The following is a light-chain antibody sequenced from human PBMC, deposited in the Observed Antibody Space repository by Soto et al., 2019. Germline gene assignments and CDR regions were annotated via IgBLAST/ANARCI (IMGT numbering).Light chain of an antibody. J-gene: IGLJ3*02. Sequence: QSVLTQPPSVSEAPRQRVTISCSGSTSNIGNNVVNWYQQVPGKSPRLLIYYNGLVASGVSDRFSGSKSGTSAFLAISGLRSEDEADYYCAAWDDKLGGPVFGGGTKVTVL. CDR2: YNG. CDR1: TSNIGNNV. V-gene: IGLV1-36*01. CDR3: AAWDDKLGGPV.